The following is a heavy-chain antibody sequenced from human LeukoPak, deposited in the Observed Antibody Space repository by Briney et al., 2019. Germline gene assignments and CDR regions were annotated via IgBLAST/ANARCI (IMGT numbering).Heavy chain of an antibody. CDR2: IGTIGDT. V-gene: IGHV3-13*01. CDR1: GFTFSNYD. J-gene: IGHJ3*02. Sequence: PGGSLRLSCAASGFTFSNYDMHWVRQVPGKGLEWVSSIGTIGDTYYPGSVKGRFTISRENAKNSLYLQMNSLRAGDTAVYYCARGRAGTSVDDAYDIWGQGTMVTVSA. CDR3: ARGRAGTSVDDAYDI.